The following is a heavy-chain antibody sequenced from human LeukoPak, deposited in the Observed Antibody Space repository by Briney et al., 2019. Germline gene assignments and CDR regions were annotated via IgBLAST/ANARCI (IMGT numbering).Heavy chain of an antibody. Sequence: AGGSLRLSCAASGFTFSSYAMSWVRQAPGKGLEWVSAISGSGGSTYYADSVKGRFTISRDNSKNTLYLQMNSLRAEDTAVYYCAKSRFGGVIVRFDYWGQGTLVTVSS. CDR3: AKSRFGGVIVRFDY. D-gene: IGHD3-16*02. CDR1: GFTFSSYA. J-gene: IGHJ4*02. CDR2: ISGSGGST. V-gene: IGHV3-23*01.